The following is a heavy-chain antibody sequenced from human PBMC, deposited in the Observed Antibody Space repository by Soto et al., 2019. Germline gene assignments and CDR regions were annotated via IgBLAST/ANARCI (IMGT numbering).Heavy chain of an antibody. CDR1: DFTITNAW. CDR2: IKTKAECGAT. Sequence: EVQLVESGGGLVKPGGSLRLSCAASDFTITNAWMNWVRQAPGKGLEWVCRIKTKAECGATDYAAPLKGRFTISRADSRNTIFLQMNGLKTETTGVYYCTTGSVEGVWGQGATVTVSS. V-gene: IGHV3-15*07. D-gene: IGHD2-15*01. J-gene: IGHJ6*02. CDR3: TTGSVEGV.